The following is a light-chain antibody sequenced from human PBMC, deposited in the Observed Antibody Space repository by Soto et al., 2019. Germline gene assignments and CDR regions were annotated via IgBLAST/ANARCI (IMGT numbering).Light chain of an antibody. J-gene: IGKJ4*01. V-gene: IGKV3-15*01. CDR3: QQYNDWPLT. CDR1: QSVSTN. Sequence: EIVMTQSPATLSVSPGERASLSCRASQSVSTNLAWYQQKPAQAPRLLIYGASTRATVIQARFSGGGSGTEFPLAISSLQSADFAVYYCQQYNDWPLTFGGGTNVEIK. CDR2: GAS.